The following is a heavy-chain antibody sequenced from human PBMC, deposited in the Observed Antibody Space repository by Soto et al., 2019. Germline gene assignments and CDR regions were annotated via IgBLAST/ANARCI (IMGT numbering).Heavy chain of an antibody. CDR3: ARVTYGDPYYFDY. CDR2: IFYSGST. D-gene: IGHD4-17*01. CDR1: GYSISNYY. Sequence: TLSLTCTVSGYSISNYYWTWIRQPPGKGLEWIGQIFYSGSTNYNPSLKSRVTISVDTSKNQFSLKLSSVTAADTAVYYCARVTYGDPYYFDYWGQGTLVTVSS. V-gene: IGHV4-59*12. J-gene: IGHJ4*02.